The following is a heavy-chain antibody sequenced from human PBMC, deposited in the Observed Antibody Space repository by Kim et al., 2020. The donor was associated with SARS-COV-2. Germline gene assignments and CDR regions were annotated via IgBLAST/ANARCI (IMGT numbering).Heavy chain of an antibody. CDR3: AKDLGSSGYLYGCFDY. Sequence: GGSLRLSCAASGFTFSSYAMSWVRQAPGKGLEWVSAISGSGGSTYYADSVKGRFTISRDNSKNTLYLQMNSLRAEDTAVYYCAKDLGSSGYLYGCFDYWGQGTLVTVSS. CDR2: ISGSGGST. J-gene: IGHJ4*02. D-gene: IGHD3-22*01. CDR1: GFTFSSYA. V-gene: IGHV3-23*01.